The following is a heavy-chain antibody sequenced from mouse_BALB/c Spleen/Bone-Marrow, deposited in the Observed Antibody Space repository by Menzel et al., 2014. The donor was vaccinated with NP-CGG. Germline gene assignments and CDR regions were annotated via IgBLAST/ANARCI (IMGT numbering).Heavy chain of an antibody. J-gene: IGHJ1*01. CDR3: AIYYDYSWYFDV. CDR1: GYAFTSYY. D-gene: IGHD2-4*01. Sequence: VQLQQSGPELVKPGASVKVSCKASGYAFTSYYIHWVKQRPGQGLEWIGWIYPGDGSTKYNEKFKGKTTLTADKSSSTAYMLLSSLTSEDSAIYFCAIYYDYSWYFDVWGAGTTVTVSS. V-gene: IGHV1S56*01. CDR2: IYPGDGST.